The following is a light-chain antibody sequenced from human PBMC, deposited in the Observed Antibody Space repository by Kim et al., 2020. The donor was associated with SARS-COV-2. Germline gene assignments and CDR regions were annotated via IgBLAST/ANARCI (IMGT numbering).Light chain of an antibody. V-gene: IGLV3-9*01. J-gene: IGLJ3*02. CDR3: QVWDTRAV. CDR1: SIGTKS. CDR2: RDV. Sequence: VSVALGQTARISCGGNSIGTKSVHWYQQRPGQAPLLVIYRDVRRPSGIPERFSGSNSGNTATLTINRAQAGDEADYYCQVWDTRAVFGGGTKVTVL.